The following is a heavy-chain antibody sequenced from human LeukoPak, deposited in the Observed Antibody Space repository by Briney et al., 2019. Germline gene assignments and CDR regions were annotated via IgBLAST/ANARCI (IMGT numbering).Heavy chain of an antibody. D-gene: IGHD3-22*01. CDR1: GGSFSTYV. CDR3: AREGASHYDSTSDY. J-gene: IGHJ4*02. CDR2: IIPVFGTR. Sequence: SVKVSCKASGGSFSTYVITWVRQAPGQGLEWMGGIIPVFGTRNYAQKLQGRMTIAADELTGTSYMELSSLRSEDTAVYYCAREGASHYDSTSDYWGQGTLVTVSA. V-gene: IGHV1-69*13.